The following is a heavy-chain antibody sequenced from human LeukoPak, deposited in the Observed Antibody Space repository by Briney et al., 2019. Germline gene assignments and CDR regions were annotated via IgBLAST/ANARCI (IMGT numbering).Heavy chain of an antibody. CDR3: ARDGSTSPPFDY. CDR2: ISYDGSNK. CDR1: GFTFSSYG. V-gene: IGHV3-30*03. J-gene: IGHJ4*02. Sequence: GGSLRLSCAASGFTFSSYGMHWVRQAPGKGLEWVAVISYDGSNKYYADSVKGRFTISRDNSKNTLYLQMNSLRAEDTAVYYCARDGSTSPPFDYWGQGTLVTVSS. D-gene: IGHD2-2*01.